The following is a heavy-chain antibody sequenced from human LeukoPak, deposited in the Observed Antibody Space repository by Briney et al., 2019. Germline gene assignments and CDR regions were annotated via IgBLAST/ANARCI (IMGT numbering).Heavy chain of an antibody. CDR2: ISGSGVST. Sequence: GGALRLSCAASGFTFSTYGMSWVRQAPGKGLEWVSGISGSGVSTYYADSVKGRFTISRDNAKNTVYLQMNSLGAEDTGVYYCARHSSGNLQPFDSWGQGTLVSVSS. V-gene: IGHV3-23*01. J-gene: IGHJ4*02. D-gene: IGHD3-22*01. CDR3: ARHSSGNLQPFDS. CDR1: GFTFSTYG.